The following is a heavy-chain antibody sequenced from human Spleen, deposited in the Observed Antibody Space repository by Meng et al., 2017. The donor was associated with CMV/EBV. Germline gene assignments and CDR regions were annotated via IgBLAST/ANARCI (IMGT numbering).Heavy chain of an antibody. CDR3: ARWGLRFLEWSPNDAFDM. V-gene: IGHV4-34*01. J-gene: IGHJ3*02. CDR1: GGPFSGYY. Sequence: SETLSLTCAVSGGPFSGYYWSWIRQPPGRGLEWIGEINHSGSTYYNPSLQSRVTISVDPSKNQLSLKMNTMTAADTATYYCARWGLRFLEWSPNDAFDMWGQGTMVTVSS. D-gene: IGHD3-3*01. CDR2: INHSGST.